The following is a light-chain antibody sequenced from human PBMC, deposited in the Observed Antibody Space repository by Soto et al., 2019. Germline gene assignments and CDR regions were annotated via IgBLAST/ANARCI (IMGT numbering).Light chain of an antibody. V-gene: IGLV2-14*01. J-gene: IGLJ1*01. CDR2: QVS. CDR3: SSYTSNSAPYV. Sequence: SALTQPASVSGSPGQSITISCTGTSSDVGGYNYVSWFQQHPGKPPKLLIYQVSHRPSGVSNRFSGSKSGSTASLTISGLQAEDEADYYCSSYTSNSAPYVFGTGTKVTVL. CDR1: SSDVGGYNY.